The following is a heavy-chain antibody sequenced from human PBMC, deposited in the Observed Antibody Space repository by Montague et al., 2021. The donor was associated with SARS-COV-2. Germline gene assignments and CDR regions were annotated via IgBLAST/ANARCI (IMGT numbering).Heavy chain of an antibody. Sequence: SETLSLTCAVYGGSFSGYYWSWIRQPPGKGLEWIGEINHSGSTNYNPSLKSRVTILVDTSKNQFSLKLSSVTAADTAVYYCARLGLRYFDWLLLGEGYFDSWGQGTLVTVSS. CDR3: ARLGLRYFDWLLLGEGYFDS. CDR1: GGSFSGYY. CDR2: INHSGST. D-gene: IGHD3-9*01. J-gene: IGHJ4*02. V-gene: IGHV4-34*01.